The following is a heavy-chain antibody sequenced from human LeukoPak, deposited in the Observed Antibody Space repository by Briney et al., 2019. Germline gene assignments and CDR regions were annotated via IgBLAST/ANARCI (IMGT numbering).Heavy chain of an antibody. D-gene: IGHD3-9*01. CDR1: GGSISSSNW. CDR2: IYHSGST. V-gene: IGHV4-4*02. J-gene: IGHJ6*03. Sequence: SETLSLTCAVSGGSISSSNWWSWVRQPPGKGLEWIGEIYHSGSTNYNPSLKSRVTISVDKSKNQFSLKLSPVTAADTAVYYCARGSPLRYFDWLLYDTYYYYYMDVWGKGTTVTVSS. CDR3: ARGSPLRYFDWLLYDTYYYYYMDV.